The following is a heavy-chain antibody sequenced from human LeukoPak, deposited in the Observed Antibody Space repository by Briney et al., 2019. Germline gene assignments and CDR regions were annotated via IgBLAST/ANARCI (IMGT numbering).Heavy chain of an antibody. CDR2: ISGSGGNA. J-gene: IGHJ4*02. V-gene: IGHV3-23*01. D-gene: IGHD4-17*01. CDR1: GFTFSDYA. Sequence: GGSLRLSCAASGFTFSDYAMTWVRQAPGKGLEWVSSISGSGGNAYYADSVKGRFTISRDNSRKMLYLQMSSLRAEDTAVYYCAKGGTYGDYASYSYWGQGTLVTVSS. CDR3: AKGGTYGDYASYSY.